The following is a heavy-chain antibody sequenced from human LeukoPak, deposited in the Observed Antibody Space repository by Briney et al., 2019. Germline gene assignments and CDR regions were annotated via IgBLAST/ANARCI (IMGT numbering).Heavy chain of an antibody. D-gene: IGHD3-22*01. CDR3: ATPQPSHDSSGYRWFDP. V-gene: IGHV1-24*01. Sequence: GASVKVSCKVSGYTLTELSMHWVRQAPGKGLEWMGGFDPEDGETIYGQKFQGRVTMTEDTSTDTAYMELSSLRSEDTAVYYCATPQPSHDSSGYRWFDPWGQGTLVTVSS. J-gene: IGHJ5*02. CDR1: GYTLTELS. CDR2: FDPEDGET.